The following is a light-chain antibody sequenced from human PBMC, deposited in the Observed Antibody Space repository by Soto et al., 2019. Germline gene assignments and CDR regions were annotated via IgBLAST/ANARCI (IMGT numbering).Light chain of an antibody. V-gene: IGLV1-36*01. Sequence: QSVLTQPPSVSEAPRQRVTISCSGSSSNIGNNAVNWYQQLPGKAPKLLIYYDDLLPSGVSDRFSGSKSGTSASLAISGLQSEDEAVYYFAAWDDSLNGYVFGTGTKLTVL. CDR3: AAWDDSLNGYV. J-gene: IGLJ1*01. CDR1: SSNIGNNA. CDR2: YDD.